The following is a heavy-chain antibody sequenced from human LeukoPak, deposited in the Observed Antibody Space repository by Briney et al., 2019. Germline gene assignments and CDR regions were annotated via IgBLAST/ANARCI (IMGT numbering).Heavy chain of an antibody. D-gene: IGHD1-7*01. CDR3: ARALGSGTHYYYYYMDV. CDR1: GYTFPNYG. V-gene: IGHV1-18*01. Sequence: ASVKVSCKASGYTFPNYGVSWVRQAPGQGLEWMGWVSGYNGNTNFAKNVQGRATMTTDTSTSTAYMELRSLISDDTAVYYCARALGSGTHYYYYYMDVWGKGTTVTVSS. CDR2: VSGYNGNT. J-gene: IGHJ6*03.